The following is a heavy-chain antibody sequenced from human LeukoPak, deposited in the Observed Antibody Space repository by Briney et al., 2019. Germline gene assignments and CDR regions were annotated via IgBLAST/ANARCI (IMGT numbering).Heavy chain of an antibody. CDR3: TRGVGATKRYFSYYMDV. Sequence: SLRLSCTASGFIFSDYAVSWVRQAPGKGLEWVGFMRSKTYGGTTEYAASVKGRFTISRDDSKSIAYLQMNSLQTEDSAVYYCTRGVGATKRYFSYYMDVWGKGTTVTISS. CDR2: MRSKTYGGTT. V-gene: IGHV3-49*04. D-gene: IGHD1-26*01. CDR1: GFIFSDYA. J-gene: IGHJ6*03.